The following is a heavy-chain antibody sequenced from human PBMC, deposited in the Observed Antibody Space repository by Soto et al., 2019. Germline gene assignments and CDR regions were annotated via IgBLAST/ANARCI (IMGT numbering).Heavy chain of an antibody. J-gene: IGHJ4*02. V-gene: IGHV3-30*18. Sequence: QVQLVESGGGVVQPGRSLRLSCAASGFTFSSYGMHWVRQAPGKGLEWVAVISYDGINKYYADSVKGRFTISRDNSKNTLYLQMNSLRAEDTAVYYFAKDSSSWYFDYWGQGTLVTVSS. CDR1: GFTFSSYG. D-gene: IGHD6-13*01. CDR2: ISYDGINK. CDR3: AKDSSSWYFDY.